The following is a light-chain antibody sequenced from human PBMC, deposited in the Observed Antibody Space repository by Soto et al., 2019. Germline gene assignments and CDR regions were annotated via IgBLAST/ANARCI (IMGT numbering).Light chain of an antibody. CDR2: AAS. J-gene: IGKJ1*01. V-gene: IGKV1-17*01. CDR3: LQHKSFPWT. CDR1: QGIRSD. Sequence: DIQMTRSPFSLSASVGDRVTIACRASQGIRSDLVWYQQQPGKAPKRLIYAASSLESGVPSRFSASGSGTEFTLTISSLQPEDFATFYCLQHKSFPWTVGEGTKVDI.